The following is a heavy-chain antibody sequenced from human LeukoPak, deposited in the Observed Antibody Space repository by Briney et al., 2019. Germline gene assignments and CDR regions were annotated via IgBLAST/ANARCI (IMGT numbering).Heavy chain of an antibody. D-gene: IGHD3-9*01. V-gene: IGHV4-59*05. J-gene: IGHJ4*02. CDR2: IYYSGST. CDR3: ARHGILTGGVDY. Sequence: PSETLSLTCTVSGGSISSYYWTWIRQPPGKGLEWIGSIYYSGSTYYNPSLKSRVTISVDTSKNQFSLKLSSVTAADTAVYYCARHGILTGGVDYWGQGTLVTVSS. CDR1: GGSISSYY.